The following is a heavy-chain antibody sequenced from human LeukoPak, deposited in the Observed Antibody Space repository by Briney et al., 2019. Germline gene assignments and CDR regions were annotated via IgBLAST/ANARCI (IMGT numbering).Heavy chain of an antibody. V-gene: IGHV4-59*02. Sequence: PLETLSLTCTVSGGSVSSYYWSWIRQPPGKGLEWIGYIYYSGSTNYNPSLKSRVTISVDTSKNQFSLKLSSVTAADTAVYYCARADCSGGSCYSGDWFDPWGQGTLVTVSS. D-gene: IGHD2-15*01. CDR1: GGSVSSYY. CDR3: ARADCSGGSCYSGDWFDP. CDR2: IYYSGST. J-gene: IGHJ5*02.